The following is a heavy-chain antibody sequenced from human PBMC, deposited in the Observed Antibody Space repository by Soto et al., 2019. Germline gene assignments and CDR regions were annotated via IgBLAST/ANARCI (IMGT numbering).Heavy chain of an antibody. CDR2: ISTHNGDT. CDR3: AREGSRPYYYYGMDV. CDR1: GYSFTTYG. D-gene: IGHD2-15*01. V-gene: IGHV1-18*01. Sequence: QVQLVQSGGEVKKPGASVKVSCKTSGYSFTTYGISWVRQAPGQGLEWIGWISTHNGDTEFAQNFQGRVTXTXAXSXXTAYMELRSLRSDDTAVYYCAREGSRPYYYYGMDVWGPGTTVTVSS. J-gene: IGHJ6*02.